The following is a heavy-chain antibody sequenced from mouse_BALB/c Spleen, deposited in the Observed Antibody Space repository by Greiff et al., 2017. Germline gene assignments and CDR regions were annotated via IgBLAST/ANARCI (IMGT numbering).Heavy chain of an antibody. J-gene: IGHJ3*01. Sequence: VQLQQSGPELVKPGASVRISCKASGYTFTSYYIHWVKQRPGQGLEWIGWIYPGNVNTKYNEKFKGKATLTADKSSSTAYMQLSSLTSEDSAVYCCARGTTATSAWFAYWGQGTLVTVSA. CDR2: IYPGNVNT. D-gene: IGHD1-2*01. CDR3: ARGTTATSAWFAY. CDR1: GYTFTSYY. V-gene: IGHV1S56*01.